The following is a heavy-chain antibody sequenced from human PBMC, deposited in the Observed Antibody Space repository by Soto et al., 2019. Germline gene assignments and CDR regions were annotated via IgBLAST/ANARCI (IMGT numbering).Heavy chain of an antibody. CDR1: GDSVSSNSAA. V-gene: IGHV6-1*01. CDR3: APLSVSLSGPYGIHV. D-gene: IGHD2-15*01. Sequence: SQPLSLTCAISGDSVSSNSAAWNWIRQSPSRGLEWLGRTYYRSKWYNDYAVSVKSRVTLSVDTSKNQFSVRLNSVTAADTAVYYCAPLSVSLSGPYGIHVWGQGTTVTVSS. J-gene: IGHJ6*02. CDR2: TYYRSKWYN.